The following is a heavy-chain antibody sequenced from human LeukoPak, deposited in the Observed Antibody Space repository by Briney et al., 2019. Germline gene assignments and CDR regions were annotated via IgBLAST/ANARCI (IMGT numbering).Heavy chain of an antibody. CDR3: ARAQYYYDSSGSPFQH. V-gene: IGHV3-30-3*01. D-gene: IGHD3-22*01. Sequence: PGGSLRLSCAASGFTFSSYAMHWVRQAPGKGLEWVAVISYDGSNKYYADSVKGRFTISRDNSKNTLYLQMNSLRAEDTAVYYCARAQYYYDSSGSPFQHWGQGTLVTVSS. CDR1: GFTFSSYA. J-gene: IGHJ1*01. CDR2: ISYDGSNK.